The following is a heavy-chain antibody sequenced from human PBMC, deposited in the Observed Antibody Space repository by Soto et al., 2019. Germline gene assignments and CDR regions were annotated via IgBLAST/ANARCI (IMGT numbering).Heavy chain of an antibody. CDR1: GGTFGSST. CDR3: AGGELATIAYFDC. Sequence: SVKVSCKASGGTFGSSTISWVRQAPGQGLEWMGGITPVFGAPNYAQKFQGRVTITADKSTSTAYMELRSLRSEDTAVYYCAGGELATIAYFDCWGRG. J-gene: IGHJ4*02. D-gene: IGHD5-12*01. V-gene: IGHV1-69*06. CDR2: ITPVFGAP.